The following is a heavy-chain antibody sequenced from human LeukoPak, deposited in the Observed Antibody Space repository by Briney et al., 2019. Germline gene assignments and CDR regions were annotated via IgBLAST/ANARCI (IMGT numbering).Heavy chain of an antibody. CDR2: IYDTGST. J-gene: IGHJ4*02. D-gene: IGHD3-16*01. CDR3: ARLTTRPGGIRPLILDY. V-gene: IGHV4-59*01. Sequence: PSETLSLTCTVSGGSISSYYWTWLRQSPEKGLEWLGYIYDTGSTRYNPSLESRATISVDPSKNQFSLKLSAVTAADTAVYYCARLTTRPGGIRPLILDYWGQGTLVTVSS. CDR1: GGSISSYY.